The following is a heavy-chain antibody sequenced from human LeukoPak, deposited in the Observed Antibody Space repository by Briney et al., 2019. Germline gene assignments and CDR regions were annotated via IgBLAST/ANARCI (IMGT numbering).Heavy chain of an antibody. J-gene: IGHJ4*02. CDR1: GYTFTSYG. CDR3: RRIRTGSFDY. CDR2: ISAYNGNT. Sequence: GASVKVSCKASGYTFTSYGISWVRQAPGQGLEWMGWISAYNGNTNYAQKLQGRVTMTTDTSTSTAYMELRSLRCDDMAVYYCRRIRTGSFDYWGQGTLVTVSS. D-gene: IGHD1-1*01. V-gene: IGHV1-18*03.